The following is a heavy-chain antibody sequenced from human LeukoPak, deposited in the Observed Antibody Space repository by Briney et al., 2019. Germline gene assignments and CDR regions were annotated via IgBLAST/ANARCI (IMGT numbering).Heavy chain of an antibody. D-gene: IGHD6-19*01. Sequence: SETLSLTCTVSGGSISDYDWSWIRQPPEKGLEWIGYISKSGSTNYNPSLKSRVTISVDTSKSRFSLKLSSVTAADTAVYYCAKNTWLGGTWGQGALVTVSS. CDR3: AKNTWLGGT. CDR2: ISKSGST. V-gene: IGHV4-59*01. CDR1: GGSISDYD. J-gene: IGHJ4*02.